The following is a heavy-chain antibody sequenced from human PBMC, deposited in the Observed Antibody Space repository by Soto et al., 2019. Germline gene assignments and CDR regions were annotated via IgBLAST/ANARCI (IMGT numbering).Heavy chain of an antibody. CDR1: GGSISSSGYY. CDR3: ARRSDYGSGSIFDY. Sequence: QLQLQESGPGLVKPSETLSLTCTVSGGSISSSGYYWGWIRQPPGKGLEWIGNIYYSGSTNYNPSLKSRVTISLDTSKNQFSLKVSSVTAADTAVYYCARRSDYGSGSIFDYWGQGTLVTVSS. V-gene: IGHV4-39*01. J-gene: IGHJ4*02. CDR2: IYYSGST. D-gene: IGHD3-10*01.